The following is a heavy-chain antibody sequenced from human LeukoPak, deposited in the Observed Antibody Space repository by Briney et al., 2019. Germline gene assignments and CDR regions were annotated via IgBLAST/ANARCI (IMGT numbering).Heavy chain of an antibody. CDR2: IKAGNVNT. D-gene: IGHD3-10*01. CDR3: ATDLVVRGVYYYYYGMDV. J-gene: IGHJ6*04. V-gene: IGHV1-3*01. CDR1: GYTFTSYA. Sequence: GASVKVSCKASGYTFTSYAMHWVRQAPGQRLEWMGWIKAGNVNTKYSQKFQGRFTINRDTSASKAYMELRSLRSADTAVYYCATDLVVRGVYYYYYGMDVWGKGTTVTVSS.